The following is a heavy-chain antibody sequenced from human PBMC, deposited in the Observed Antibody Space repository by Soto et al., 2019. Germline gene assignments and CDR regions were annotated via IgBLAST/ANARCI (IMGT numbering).Heavy chain of an antibody. D-gene: IGHD1-20*01. Sequence: SETLSLTCAVYGGSFSGYYWSWIRQPPGKGLEWIGEINHSGSTNYNPSLKSRVTISVDTSKNQFSLKLSSVTAADTAVYYCAVGYNWNYYYYYYMDVWGKGTTVTVSS. V-gene: IGHV4-34*01. CDR3: AVGYNWNYYYYYYMDV. CDR2: INHSGST. CDR1: GGSFSGYY. J-gene: IGHJ6*03.